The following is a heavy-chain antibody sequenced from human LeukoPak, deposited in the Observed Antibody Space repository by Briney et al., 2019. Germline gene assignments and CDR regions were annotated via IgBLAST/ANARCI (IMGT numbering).Heavy chain of an antibody. CDR3: AREYSSSSGRAFDV. D-gene: IGHD6-6*01. Sequence: GGSLRLSCAASGFTFEASAMSWVRQAPGKGLQWFSYISSSSSTIYYADSVKGRFTISRDNAKNSLYLQMNSLRDEDTAVYYCAREYSSSSGRAFDVWGQGTMVTVSS. CDR1: GFTFEASA. V-gene: IGHV3-48*02. CDR2: ISSSSSTI. J-gene: IGHJ3*01.